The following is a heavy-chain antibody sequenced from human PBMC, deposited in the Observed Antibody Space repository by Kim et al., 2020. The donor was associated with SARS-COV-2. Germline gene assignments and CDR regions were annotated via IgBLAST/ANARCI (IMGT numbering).Heavy chain of an antibody. CDR2: VYHSGVT. D-gene: IGHD6-19*01. CDR1: GGSISAYY. CDR3: ARPLPPPTEYTNGWGWFDP. V-gene: IGHV4-59*13. Sequence: SETLSLTCTVSGGSISAYYWSWIRQSPGKGLEWIGYVYHSGVTNYNPSLKSRVSISVDTSRNQLSLKLSSVTAADTAVYYCARPLPPPTEYTNGWGWFDP. J-gene: IGHJ5*02.